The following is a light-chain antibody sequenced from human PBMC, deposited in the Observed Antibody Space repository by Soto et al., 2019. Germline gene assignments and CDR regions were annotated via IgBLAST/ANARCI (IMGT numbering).Light chain of an antibody. J-gene: IGKJ1*01. CDR3: QQADSFPWT. CDR2: AAY. CDR1: QYINNY. Sequence: DIQMTQSPSSLSTSVGDRVTITCRASQYINNYLNWYQQKPGKAPKLLIFAAYNLQSGVPSRFSGSGSGTDFTLTISSLQPEDFATYICQQADSFPWTFGQGTTVEV. V-gene: IGKV1-39*01.